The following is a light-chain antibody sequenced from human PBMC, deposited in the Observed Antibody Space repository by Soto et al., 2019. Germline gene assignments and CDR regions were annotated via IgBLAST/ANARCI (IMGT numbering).Light chain of an antibody. CDR1: QSVGSN. Sequence: EIVMEKSPATLSVCPGERASLSCRASQSVGSNLAWYQQKPGQAPRLLIYGASPRVTGIPARFSGSGSGTEFTLTISSLQSEDFAVYHCQQYYNWWTFGQGTKVDIK. CDR3: QQYYNWWT. V-gene: IGKV3-15*01. CDR2: GAS. J-gene: IGKJ1*01.